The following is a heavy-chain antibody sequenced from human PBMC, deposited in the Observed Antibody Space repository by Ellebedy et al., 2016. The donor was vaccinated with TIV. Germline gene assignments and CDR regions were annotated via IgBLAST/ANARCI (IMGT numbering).Heavy chain of an antibody. V-gene: IGHV1-69*06. Sequence: SMKVSCXASGYTFTGYYMHWVRQAPGQGLEWMGGIIPIFGTANYAQKFQGRVTITADKSTSTAYMELRSLRSDDTAVYYCARGAGYHNPSPAFDIWGQGTMVTVSS. J-gene: IGHJ3*02. CDR1: GYTFTGYY. D-gene: IGHD5-12*01. CDR3: ARGAGYHNPSPAFDI. CDR2: IIPIFGTA.